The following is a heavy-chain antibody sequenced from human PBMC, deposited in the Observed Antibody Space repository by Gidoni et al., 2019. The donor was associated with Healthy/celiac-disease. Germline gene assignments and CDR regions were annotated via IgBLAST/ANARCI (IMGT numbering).Heavy chain of an antibody. J-gene: IGHJ4*02. CDR1: GFTFSSYW. Sequence: EVQLVESGGGLVQPGGSLRLSCAASGFTFSSYWMSWVRQAPGKGLEWVANIKQDGSEKYYVDSGKGRFTISRDNAKNSLYLQMNSLRAEDTAVYYCARVGGQQLPRPADYWGQGTLVTVSS. D-gene: IGHD6-13*01. CDR2: IKQDGSEK. CDR3: ARVGGQQLPRPADY. V-gene: IGHV3-7*01.